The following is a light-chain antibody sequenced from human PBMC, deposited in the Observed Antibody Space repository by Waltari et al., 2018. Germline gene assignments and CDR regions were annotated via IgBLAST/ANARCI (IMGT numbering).Light chain of an antibody. CDR2: GAS. CDR3: HQYNNWPL. V-gene: IGKV3D-15*01. J-gene: IGKJ1*01. CDR1: QRINSN. Sequence: EIVMTQSPATLSMSPGETATLSCRASQRINSNLAWYQQKPGQTPRLLIYGASTRATGIPARFSGSGSGTQFTLTISSLQSEDFAVYYCHQYNNWPLFGQGTKVEIK.